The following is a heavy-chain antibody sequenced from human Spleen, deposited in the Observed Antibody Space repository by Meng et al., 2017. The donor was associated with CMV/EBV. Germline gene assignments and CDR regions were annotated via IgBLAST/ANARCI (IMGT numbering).Heavy chain of an antibody. Sequence: SCQSSGYPFTCYFMPSVRQAPGQGLEWMGLINPSGGSTSYAQKFQGRVTMTRDTSTSTVYMELSSLRSEDTALYYCARSYYSNSAFDYWGQGTLVTVSS. V-gene: IGHV1-46*01. J-gene: IGHJ4*02. CDR3: ARSYYSNSAFDY. CDR2: INPSGGST. CDR1: GYPFTCYF. D-gene: IGHD4-11*01.